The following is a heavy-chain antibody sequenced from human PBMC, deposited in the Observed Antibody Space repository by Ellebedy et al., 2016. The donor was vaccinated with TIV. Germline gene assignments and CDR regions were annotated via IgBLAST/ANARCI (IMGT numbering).Heavy chain of an antibody. V-gene: IGHV4-34*01. CDR1: GGSFSGYY. Sequence: MPSETLSLTCAVYGGSFSGYYWSWIRQPPGRGLEWIGEINPSGSTNYNPSLKSRVTISVDTSKNQFSLKLSSVTAADTAVYYCARLGYSSGWLMAFDIWGQGTMVTVSS. J-gene: IGHJ3*02. CDR2: INPSGST. CDR3: ARLGYSSGWLMAFDI. D-gene: IGHD6-19*01.